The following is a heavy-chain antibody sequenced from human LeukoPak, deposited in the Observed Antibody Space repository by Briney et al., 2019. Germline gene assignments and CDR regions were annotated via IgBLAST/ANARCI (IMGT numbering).Heavy chain of an antibody. CDR3: ARVFSYYYDSSDPSRV. CDR1: GFTFSSYV. V-gene: IGHV3-48*03. Sequence: GGALRLSCADSGFTFSSYVMNWVRQAPGKGLEWVSYISVSVSTIYYADSVRGRFTISRDNAKNSLYLHINSPRAEDTAVYYCARVFSYYYDSSDPSRVWGQGTMVTVSS. D-gene: IGHD3-22*01. CDR2: ISVSVSTI. J-gene: IGHJ3*01.